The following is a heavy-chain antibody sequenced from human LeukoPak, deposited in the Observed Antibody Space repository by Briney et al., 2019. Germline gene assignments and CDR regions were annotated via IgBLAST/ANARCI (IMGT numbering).Heavy chain of an antibody. J-gene: IGHJ5*02. Sequence: SETLSLTCTVSGGSISSSSYYWGWIRQPPGKGLEWIGSIYYSGSTYYNPSLKSRVTISVDTSKNQCSLKLSSVTAADTAVYYCARDYSYSSGWFPWGQGTLVTVSS. CDR3: ARDYSYSSGWFP. D-gene: IGHD6-19*01. CDR1: GGSISSSSYY. CDR2: IYYSGST. V-gene: IGHV4-39*07.